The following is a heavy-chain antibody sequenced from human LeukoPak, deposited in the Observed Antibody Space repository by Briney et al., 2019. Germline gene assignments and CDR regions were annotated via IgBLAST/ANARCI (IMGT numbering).Heavy chain of an antibody. D-gene: IGHD4-17*01. J-gene: IGHJ3*02. CDR1: GGSISSSSYY. CDR3: ARVYGDYMGRVRYALDI. V-gene: IGHV4-39*07. CDR2: IYYSGST. Sequence: SETLSLTCTVSGGSISSSSYYWGWIRQPPGKGLEWIGSIYYSGSTYYNPSLKSRVTISVDTSKNQFSLKLSSVTAADTAVYYCARVYGDYMGRVRYALDIWGQGTMVTVSS.